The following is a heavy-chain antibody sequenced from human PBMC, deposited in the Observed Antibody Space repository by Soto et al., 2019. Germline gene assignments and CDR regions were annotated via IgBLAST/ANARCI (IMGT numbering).Heavy chain of an antibody. D-gene: IGHD2-2*01. J-gene: IGHJ4*02. V-gene: IGHV4-31*03. Sequence: QVQLQESGPGLVKPSQTLSLTCTVSGGSMSSGSYSWNWIRQHPGKGLEWIGYIHDSGTTYYNSSLKSRVVISIDVSKNEFYLSLGSVTAADTAMYYCARDTRGPANYFDHWGQGTLVAVS. CDR2: IHDSGTT. CDR1: GGSMSSGSYS. CDR3: ARDTRGPANYFDH.